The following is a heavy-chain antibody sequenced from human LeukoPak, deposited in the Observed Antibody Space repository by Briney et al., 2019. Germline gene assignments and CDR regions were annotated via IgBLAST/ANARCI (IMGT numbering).Heavy chain of an antibody. CDR3: ARVGFVVVDY. J-gene: IGHJ4*02. D-gene: IGHD2-2*01. Sequence: SETLSLTCAVYGGSFSGYYWSWIRQPPGKGLEWIGEINHSGSTNYNPSLKSRVTISVDTSKNQFSLKLSSVTAADTAVYYCARVGFVVVDYWGQGTLVTVSS. V-gene: IGHV4-34*01. CDR2: INHSGST. CDR1: GGSFSGYY.